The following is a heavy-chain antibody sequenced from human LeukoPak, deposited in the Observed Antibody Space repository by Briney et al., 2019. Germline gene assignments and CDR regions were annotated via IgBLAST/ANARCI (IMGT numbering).Heavy chain of an antibody. J-gene: IGHJ4*02. CDR1: GFSFSDFY. CDR2: IGTRSNPI. D-gene: IGHD1-26*01. CDR3: AREARGSGRDFDY. V-gene: IGHV3-11*01. Sequence: GGSLRLPCAASGFSFSDFYMSWIRQAPGMGPEWISYIGTRSNPIYYADSVKGRFTISRDDAKNSLYLQMNSLRDEDTAVYFCAREARGSGRDFDYWGQGILVTVSS.